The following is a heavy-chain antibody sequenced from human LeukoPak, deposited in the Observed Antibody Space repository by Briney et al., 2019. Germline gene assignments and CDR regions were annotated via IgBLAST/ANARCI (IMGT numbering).Heavy chain of an antibody. V-gene: IGHV4-59*01. CDR2: VYYTGST. J-gene: IGHJ4*02. D-gene: IGHD6-13*01. Sequence: SETLSLTCTVSGGSISSYYWSWVRQPPGKGLEWIGFVYYTGSTNYSPSLKSRVTISVDTSKNQFSLKLRSVTAADTAVYYCARGSSIAAAGTGYFDYWGQGTLVTVSS. CDR3: ARGSSIAAAGTGYFDY. CDR1: GGSISSYY.